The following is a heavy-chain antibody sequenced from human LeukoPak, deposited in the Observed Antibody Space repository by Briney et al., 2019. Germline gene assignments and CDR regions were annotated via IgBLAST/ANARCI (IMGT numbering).Heavy chain of an antibody. V-gene: IGHV3-23*01. Sequence: GASLRLSCVASGFTYSNYAMSWVRQAPGKGLEWVSAITGSGGNTYYADSVKGRFTISRDNSKNMVFLQMNSLRAEDTAVYYCAKWGDYDVLTGYYVSDYWGQGTLVTVSS. CDR1: GFTYSNYA. CDR2: ITGSGGNT. CDR3: AKWGDYDVLTGYYVSDY. D-gene: IGHD3-9*01. J-gene: IGHJ4*02.